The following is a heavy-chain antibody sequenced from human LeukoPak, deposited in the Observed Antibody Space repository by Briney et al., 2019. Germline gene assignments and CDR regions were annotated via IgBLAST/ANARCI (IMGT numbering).Heavy chain of an antibody. CDR3: ARDLTGTSDY. J-gene: IGHJ4*02. Sequence: ASVKVSCKASGYTFTSCYMHWVRQAPGQGLEWMGWINPNSGDTHYALKFRGRVTLTRDTSISTAYMDLSRLTSDDTAVYYCARDLTGTSDYWGQGTLLTVSS. CDR1: GYTFTSCY. D-gene: IGHD1-20*01. V-gene: IGHV1-2*02. CDR2: INPNSGDT.